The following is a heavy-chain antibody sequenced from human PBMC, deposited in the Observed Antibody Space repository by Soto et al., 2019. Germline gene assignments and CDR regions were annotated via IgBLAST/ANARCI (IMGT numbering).Heavy chain of an antibody. CDR3: EKLHYAILTGAHAAYYYYVMDV. CDR2: ISYDGSNK. Sequence: GGSLRLSCAASGFTFSNYGMHWVRQAPGKGLEWVAVISYDGSNKYYADSVKGRFTISRDNSKNTLYLQMNSLRAEDTAVYYCEKLHYAILTGAHAAYYYYVMDVCGQGTTVTVYS. D-gene: IGHD3-9*01. V-gene: IGHV3-30*18. CDR1: GFTFSNYG. J-gene: IGHJ6*02.